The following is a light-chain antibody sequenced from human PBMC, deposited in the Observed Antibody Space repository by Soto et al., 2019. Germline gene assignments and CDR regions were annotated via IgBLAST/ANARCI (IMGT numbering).Light chain of an antibody. CDR2: EVT. J-gene: IGLJ2*01. CDR3: SSYSSSTTLVI. V-gene: IGLV2-14*01. Sequence: QSVLTQPASVSGSPGQSITISCTGTSSDVGDYNYVSWYQHHPGKAPKLMIYEVTNRPSGVSNRFSGSKSGTTASLTISGLQPEDEADYYCSSYSSSTTLVIFGGGTKLTVL. CDR1: SSDVGDYNY.